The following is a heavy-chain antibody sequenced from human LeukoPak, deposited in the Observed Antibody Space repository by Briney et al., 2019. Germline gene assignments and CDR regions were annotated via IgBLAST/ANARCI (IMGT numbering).Heavy chain of an antibody. Sequence: SETLSLTCTVSGGSISSYYWSWIRQPPGKGLEWIGEINHSGSTNYNPSLKSRVTISVDTSKNQFSLKLSSVTAADTAVYYCARGRSVGYSGYVRPKAFDIWGQGTMVTVSS. J-gene: IGHJ3*02. D-gene: IGHD5-12*01. CDR1: GGSISSYY. CDR3: ARGRSVGYSGYVRPKAFDI. V-gene: IGHV4-34*01. CDR2: INHSGST.